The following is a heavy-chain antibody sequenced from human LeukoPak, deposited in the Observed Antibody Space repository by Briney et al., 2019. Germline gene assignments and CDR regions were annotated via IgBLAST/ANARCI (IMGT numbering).Heavy chain of an antibody. CDR3: AREVQTWFGESGFDY. CDR1: GYSISSGYY. D-gene: IGHD3-10*01. CDR2: IYHSGST. Sequence: SETLSLTCTVSGYSISSGYYWGWIRQPPGKGLEWIGSIYHSGSTFDNPSLKSRVTISVDTSKNQFSLKLSSVTAADTAVYYCAREVQTWFGESGFDYWGQGTLVTVSS. V-gene: IGHV4-38-2*02. J-gene: IGHJ4*02.